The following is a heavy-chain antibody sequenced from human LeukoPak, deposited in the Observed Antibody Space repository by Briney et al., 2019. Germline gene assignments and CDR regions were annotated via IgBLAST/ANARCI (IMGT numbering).Heavy chain of an antibody. CDR3: SRSAYYDGSGNYYDY. Sequence: GGSLRLSCAASGFIFTNYFMSWVRQAPGKGLEWVASIKHDGSEKYYVDSVRGRFTISRDNTMNSLYLQMSSLRAEDTAVYYCSRSAYYDGSGNYYDYWGQGTLVTVSS. V-gene: IGHV3-7*01. CDR2: IKHDGSEK. CDR1: GFIFTNYF. J-gene: IGHJ4*02. D-gene: IGHD3-22*01.